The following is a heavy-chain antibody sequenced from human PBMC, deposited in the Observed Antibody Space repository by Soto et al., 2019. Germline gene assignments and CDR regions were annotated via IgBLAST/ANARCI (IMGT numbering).Heavy chain of an antibody. Sequence: QVQLVQSGAEVKKPGASVKVSCKASGYTFTSYGISWVRQAPGQGLEWMGWISAYNGNTNYAQKLPGRVTMTTNTSTSTAYMELRSLRSDDTAVSFCARRYCSSTSCLRWFDPWGQGTLVTVSS. CDR1: GYTFTSYG. CDR3: ARRYCSSTSCLRWFDP. V-gene: IGHV1-18*01. D-gene: IGHD2-2*01. CDR2: ISAYNGNT. J-gene: IGHJ5*02.